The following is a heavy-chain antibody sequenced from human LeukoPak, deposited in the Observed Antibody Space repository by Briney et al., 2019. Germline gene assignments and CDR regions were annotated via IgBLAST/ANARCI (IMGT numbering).Heavy chain of an antibody. V-gene: IGHV1-69*01. J-gene: IGHJ4*02. CDR1: GGTFSSYA. CDR2: IIPIFGTA. Sequence: SVKVSCKASGGTFSSYAISWVRQAPGQGLEWMGGIIPIFGTANYPQKFQGRVTITADESTSTDYMQLSSLRSEDTAVYHCAEGSPRYSGYDKTGAYDYWGQGTLVTVSS. D-gene: IGHD5-12*01. CDR3: AEGSPRYSGYDKTGAYDY.